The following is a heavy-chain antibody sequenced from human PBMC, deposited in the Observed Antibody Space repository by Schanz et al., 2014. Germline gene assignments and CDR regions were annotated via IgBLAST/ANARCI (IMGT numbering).Heavy chain of an antibody. CDR1: EFTFSTDA. V-gene: IGHV3-23*04. J-gene: IGHJ4*02. Sequence: VRLVESGGGLVQPGGSLRLSCAASEFTFSTDAMSWVRQAPGKGLEWVSAISASGGTTYYADSVKGRFTISRDNFKGALYLQMSSLRAEDTAVYYCAKSLESCPGGRCSRGYFDYWGQGTLVTVSS. CDR3: AKSLESCPGGRCSRGYFDY. CDR2: ISASGGTT. D-gene: IGHD2-8*02.